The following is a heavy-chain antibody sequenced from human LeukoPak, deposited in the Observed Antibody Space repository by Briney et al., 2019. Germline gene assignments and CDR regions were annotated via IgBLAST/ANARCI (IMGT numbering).Heavy chain of an antibody. J-gene: IGHJ6*04. D-gene: IGHD3-9*01. CDR1: GFTFSTNT. Sequence: GGSLRLSCVASGFTFSTNTMNWVRQAPGKGLEWVSSISSSSSYTYYADSVKGRFTISRDNAKNSLFLQMNSLRAEDTAVYYCARGLIYDILTGYQDVWGKGTTVTISS. V-gene: IGHV3-21*01. CDR3: ARGLIYDILTGYQDV. CDR2: ISSSSSYT.